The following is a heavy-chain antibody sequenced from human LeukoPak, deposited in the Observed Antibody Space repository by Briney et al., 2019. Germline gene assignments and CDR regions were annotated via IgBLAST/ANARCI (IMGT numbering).Heavy chain of an antibody. D-gene: IGHD4-17*01. CDR2: ISGSGGST. J-gene: IGHJ3*02. CDR3: AKERGNGVRGAFDI. Sequence: GGSLRLSCAASGFTFSSYAMNWVRQAPGKGLEWVSVISGSGGSTYYADSVKGRFTMSRDNSKNTLYLQMNSLRAEGTAVYYCAKERGNGVRGAFDIWGQGTMVTVSS. CDR1: GFTFSSYA. V-gene: IGHV3-23*01.